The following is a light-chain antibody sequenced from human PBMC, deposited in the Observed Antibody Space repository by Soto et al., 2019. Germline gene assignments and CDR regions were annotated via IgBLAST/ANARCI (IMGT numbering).Light chain of an antibody. CDR2: LGS. V-gene: IGKV2-28*01. CDR1: QSLLHSNGYNY. J-gene: IGKJ4*01. CDR3: MQTLQTPLT. Sequence: DIVMTQSPLSLPVTPGEPASISCRSSQSLLHSNGYNYLDWYLQKPGQSPQLLIYLGSDRASGVPDRFVGSGSGTEFTLEISRVEAEDVGVYYCMQTLQTPLTFGGGTRVEIK.